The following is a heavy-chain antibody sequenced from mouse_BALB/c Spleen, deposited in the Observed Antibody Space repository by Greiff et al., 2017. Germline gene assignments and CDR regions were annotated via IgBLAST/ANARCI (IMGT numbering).Heavy chain of an antibody. CDR3: ARDAYYFGYFDV. CDR2: SRNKANDYTT. CDR1: GFTFSDFY. D-gene: IGHD1-1*01. Sequence: DVKLVESGGGLVQPGGSLRLSCATSGFTFSDFYMEWVRQPPGKRLEWIAASRNKANDYTTEYSASVKGRFIVSRDTSQSILYLQMNALRAEDTAIYYCARDAYYFGYFDVWGAGTTVTVSS. V-gene: IGHV7-1*02. J-gene: IGHJ1*01.